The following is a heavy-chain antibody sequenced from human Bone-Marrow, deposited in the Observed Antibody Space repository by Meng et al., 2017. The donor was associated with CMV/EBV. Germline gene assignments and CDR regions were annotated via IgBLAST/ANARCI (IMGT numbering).Heavy chain of an antibody. V-gene: IGHV4-59*01. CDR3: VTFIVGNGGRGS. CDR1: GGSISSYY. D-gene: IGHD1-26*01. CDR2: IYYSGST. J-gene: IGHJ5*02. Sequence: SETLSLTCTVSGGSISSYYWSWIRQPPGKGLEWIGYIYYSGSTNYNPSLKSRVTISVDTSKNQFSLKLSSVTAADTALYYCVTFIVGNGGRGSWGQGTLVTVYS.